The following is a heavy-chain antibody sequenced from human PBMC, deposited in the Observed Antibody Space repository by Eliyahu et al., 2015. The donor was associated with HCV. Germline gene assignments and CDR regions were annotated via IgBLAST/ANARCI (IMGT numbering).Heavy chain of an antibody. CDR3: AGGEGIVVVTAILFDP. CDR2: ISYDGSNK. V-gene: IGHV3-30-3*01. Sequence: QVQLVESGGGVVQPGRSLRLSCAASXFTFRXYAXHWVRRAPGKGLEWVAVISYDGSNKYYADSVKGRFTISRDNSKNTLYLQMNSLRAEDTAVYYCAGGEGIVVVTAILFDPWGQGTLVTVSS. CDR1: XFTFRXYA. D-gene: IGHD2-21*02. J-gene: IGHJ5*02.